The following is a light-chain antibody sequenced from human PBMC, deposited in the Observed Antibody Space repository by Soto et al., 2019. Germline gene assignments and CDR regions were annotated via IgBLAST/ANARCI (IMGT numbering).Light chain of an antibody. CDR2: EVS. CDR1: NSDIGSYDL. J-gene: IGLJ2*01. Sequence: QSALTQHASVSGSPGQSITISCTGTNSDIGSYDLVSWYQQHPGKAPKLMIYEVSKRPSGLSNRFSGSKSGNTASLTISGLQAEDGADYYCCSYAGTSALVFGGGTKVTVL. CDR3: CSYAGTSALV. V-gene: IGLV2-23*02.